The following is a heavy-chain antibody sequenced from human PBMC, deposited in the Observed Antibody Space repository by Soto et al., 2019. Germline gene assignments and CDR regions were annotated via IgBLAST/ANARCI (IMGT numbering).Heavy chain of an antibody. D-gene: IGHD6-13*01. CDR1: GFTFSICV. CDR3: AKGLLNGRWYAAD. V-gene: IGHV3-23*01. CDR2: ITTNGHT. J-gene: IGHJ4*02. Sequence: PGGSLRLSCETSGFTFSICVMTWVRQPPGKGLEWVSVITTNGHTAYADSVKGRFTISRDNSKNTAYLQMNSLRPEDTGVYYCAKGLLNGRWYAADWGQGTLVTVSS.